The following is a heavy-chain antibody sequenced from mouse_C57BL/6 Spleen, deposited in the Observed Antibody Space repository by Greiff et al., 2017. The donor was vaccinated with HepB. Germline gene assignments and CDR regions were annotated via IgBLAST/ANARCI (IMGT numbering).Heavy chain of an antibody. CDR2: IYWDDDK. J-gene: IGHJ4*01. Sequence: QVQLKESGPGILQSSQTLSLTCSFSGFSLSTSGMGVSWIRQPSGKGLEWLAHIYWDDDKRYNPSLKSRLTISKDTSRNQVFLKITSVDTADTATYYCARRALYDYEEGDAMDYWGQGTSVTVSS. CDR3: ARRALYDYEEGDAMDY. V-gene: IGHV8-12*01. CDR1: GFSLSTSGMG. D-gene: IGHD2-4*01.